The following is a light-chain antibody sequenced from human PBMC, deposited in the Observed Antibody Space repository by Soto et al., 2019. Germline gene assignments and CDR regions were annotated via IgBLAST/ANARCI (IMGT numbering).Light chain of an antibody. CDR3: QQLYTLPFT. V-gene: IGKV1-5*01. CDR1: QSISTW. Sequence: DIQMTQSPSTLSASVGDRGTITCRAGQSISTWLAWYQQKPGQAPKLLISAASNLESGVPSRFSGSGSGTEFTLTISGLQPDDFAAYHCQQLYTLPFTFGQGTRLEI. CDR2: AAS. J-gene: IGKJ5*01.